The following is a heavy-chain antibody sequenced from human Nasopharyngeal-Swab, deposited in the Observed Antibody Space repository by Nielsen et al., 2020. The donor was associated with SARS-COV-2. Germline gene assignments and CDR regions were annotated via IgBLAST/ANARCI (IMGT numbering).Heavy chain of an antibody. V-gene: IGHV3-74*01. J-gene: IGHJ6*02. D-gene: IGHD3-3*01. CDR2: INTDGSST. Sequence: GGSLRLSCAASGFTFSNYWMTWVRQDPGKGLVWVSHINTDGSSTSYADSVKGRFTISRDNAKNTLYLQMNSLRAEDTAVYYCARDGLDYDFWSAYFMDVWGQGTTVTVSS. CDR1: GFTFSNYW. CDR3: ARDGLDYDFWSAYFMDV.